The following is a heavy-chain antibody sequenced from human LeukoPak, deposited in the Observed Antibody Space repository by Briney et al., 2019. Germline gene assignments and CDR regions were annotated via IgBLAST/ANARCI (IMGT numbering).Heavy chain of an antibody. V-gene: IGHV3-30-3*02. CDR2: ISYDGSNK. CDR1: GVSFSAGA. D-gene: IGHD3-10*01. CDR3: ASRTNSGPPF. Sequence: PLGSLRLSCAAPGVSFSAGAAHWVCQAPGKGLEWVALISYDGSNKYYADSVKGRFTISRDNSKNTMSLQMNSLRGEDTAVYYCASRTNSGPPFWGQGTLVTVSS. J-gene: IGHJ4*02.